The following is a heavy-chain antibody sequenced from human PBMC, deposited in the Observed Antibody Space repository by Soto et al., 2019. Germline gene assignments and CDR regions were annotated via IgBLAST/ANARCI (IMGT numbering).Heavy chain of an antibody. CDR1: GGTFDSFG. CDR3: ARETARLTIGRGSPGGLDI. J-gene: IGHJ3*02. D-gene: IGHD3-10*01. Sequence: QVQLVQSGAEMKKPGSSVTVSCKTSGGTFDSFGISWIRQAPGQGLEWIGGIIPVFKTTDYAQKFQDRVTITAAQSTNTAYMELSGLTSGPWAMEYGARETARLTIGRGSPGGLDIWGQGTVVTVSS. V-gene: IGHV1-69*01. CDR2: IIPVFKTT.